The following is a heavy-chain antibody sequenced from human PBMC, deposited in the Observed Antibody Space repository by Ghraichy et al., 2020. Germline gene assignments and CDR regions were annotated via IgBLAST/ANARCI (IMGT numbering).Heavy chain of an antibody. D-gene: IGHD1-26*01. J-gene: IGHJ4*02. CDR3: AKLGTYSHFDN. Sequence: GGSLRLSCAASGFTFSTYVMSWVRQAPGKGLEWVSGISGSGGSTYYADSVKGRFTISRDNSKNTLYLQMNSLRAEDTAVYYCAKLGTYSHFDNWGQGTLVTVSS. CDR2: ISGSGGST. V-gene: IGHV3-23*01. CDR1: GFTFSTYV.